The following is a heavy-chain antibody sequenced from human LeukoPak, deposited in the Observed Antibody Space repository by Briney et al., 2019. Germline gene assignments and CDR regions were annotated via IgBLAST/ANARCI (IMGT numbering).Heavy chain of an antibody. J-gene: IGHJ4*02. D-gene: IGHD6-19*01. Sequence: ASVKVSCKASGYTFTSYYMHWVRQAPGQGLEWMGRIIPILGIANYAQKFQGRVTITADKSTSTAYMELSSLRSEDTAVYYCARGLAGTKPGFDYWGQGTLVTVSS. V-gene: IGHV1-69*04. CDR2: IIPILGIA. CDR1: GYTFTSYY. CDR3: ARGLAGTKPGFDY.